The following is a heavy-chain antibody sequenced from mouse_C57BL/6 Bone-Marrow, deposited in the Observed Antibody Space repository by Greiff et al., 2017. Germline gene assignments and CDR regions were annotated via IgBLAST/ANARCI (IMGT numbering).Heavy chain of an antibody. Sequence: QVQLQQPGAELVMPGASVKLSCKASGYTFTSYWMHWVKQRPGQGLEWIGEIDPSDSYTNYNQKFKGKSTLTVDKSSSTAYMQLSSLTSEDSAVYDCAREWAVVEYFDVWGTGTTVTVSS. J-gene: IGHJ1*03. D-gene: IGHD1-1*01. CDR2: IDPSDSYT. CDR3: AREWAVVEYFDV. V-gene: IGHV1-69*01. CDR1: GYTFTSYW.